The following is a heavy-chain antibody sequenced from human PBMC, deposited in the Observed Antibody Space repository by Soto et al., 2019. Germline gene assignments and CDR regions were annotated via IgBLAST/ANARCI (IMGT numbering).Heavy chain of an antibody. V-gene: IGHV1-18*01. CDR3: ARGGYYKKFWGKINYWGLDV. J-gene: IGHJ6*04. D-gene: IGHD3-10*01. Sequence: ASVKVSCKASGYTFIRYGITWVRQAPGQGLEWMGWISAYNDYTNYAQKLQGRVTMTTDTSTSTVYMELRSLRSDDTAVYYCARGGYYKKFWGKINYWGLDVGGKGTTVTSPQ. CDR1: GYTFIRYG. CDR2: ISAYNDYT.